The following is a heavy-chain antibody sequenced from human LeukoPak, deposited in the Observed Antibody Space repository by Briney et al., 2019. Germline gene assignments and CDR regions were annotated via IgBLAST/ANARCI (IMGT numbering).Heavy chain of an antibody. Sequence: GGSLRLSCAASGFTFSSYAMSWVRQAPGKGLEWVSGINWNGGSTGYADSVKGRFTISRDNAKNSLYLQMNSLRAEDTALYYCARDGRDYSNYYAFDIWGQGTMVTVSS. D-gene: IGHD4-11*01. J-gene: IGHJ3*02. V-gene: IGHV3-20*04. CDR2: INWNGGST. CDR3: ARDGRDYSNYYAFDI. CDR1: GFTFSSYA.